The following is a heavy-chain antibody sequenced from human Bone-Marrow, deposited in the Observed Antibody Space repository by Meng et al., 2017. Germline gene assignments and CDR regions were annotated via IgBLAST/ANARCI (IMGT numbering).Heavy chain of an antibody. J-gene: IGHJ4*02. Sequence: QGRSGRSGAEVKKPGASVKVSCKPSGYNFPDYYIHWVRRAPGQGLEWMGRINPKSGDTHYAQKFQARVSMTGDTSISTAYMELSGLRSDDTAMYYCARDEDISAAGKLFGDYWGQGTLVIVSS. CDR3: ARDEDISAAGKLFGDY. V-gene: IGHV1-2*06. CDR2: INPKSGDT. CDR1: GYNFPDYY. D-gene: IGHD6-25*01.